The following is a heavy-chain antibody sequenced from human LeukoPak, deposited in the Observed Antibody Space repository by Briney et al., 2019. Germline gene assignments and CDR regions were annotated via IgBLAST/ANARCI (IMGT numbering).Heavy chain of an antibody. V-gene: IGHV3-11*04. CDR3: ARVVSESSGYQGY. Sequence: PGGSLRLSCAASGFTCSDYYMSWIRQTPGKGLEWVSYISDSGSTIYYADSVKGRFTISRDNAKNSLYLQMNSLRAEDTAVYYCARVVSESSGYQGYWGQGTLVTVSS. CDR2: ISDSGSTI. J-gene: IGHJ4*02. D-gene: IGHD3-22*01. CDR1: GFTCSDYY.